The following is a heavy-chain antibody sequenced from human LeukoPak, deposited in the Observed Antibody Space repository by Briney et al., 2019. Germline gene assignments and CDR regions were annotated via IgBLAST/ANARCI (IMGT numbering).Heavy chain of an antibody. J-gene: IGHJ3*02. CDR1: GGTFSSYA. CDR3: ARALAAVRGPPVRVDAFDI. CDR2: IIPIFGTA. Sequence: ASVKVSCKASGGTFSSYAISWVRQAPGQGLEWMGGIIPIFGTANYAQKFQGRVTITADESTSTAYMELSSLRSEDTAVYYCARALAAVRGPPVRVDAFDIWGQGTMVTVSS. D-gene: IGHD3-10*01. V-gene: IGHV1-69*13.